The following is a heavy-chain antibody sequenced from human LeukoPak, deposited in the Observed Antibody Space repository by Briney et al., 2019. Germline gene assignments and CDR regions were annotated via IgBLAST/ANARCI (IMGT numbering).Heavy chain of an antibody. CDR3: ATLKTSGWYFDY. V-gene: IGHV4-39*01. Sequence: SETLSLTCTVSGGSISNVGYYWAWIRQPPGKGLEWIGSIYYSGSTNYNPSLKSRLTISVDTSKNQFSLKLSSVTAADAAVYYCATLKTSGWYFDYWGQGTLVTVSS. CDR2: IYYSGST. J-gene: IGHJ4*02. CDR1: GGSISNVGYY. D-gene: IGHD6-19*01.